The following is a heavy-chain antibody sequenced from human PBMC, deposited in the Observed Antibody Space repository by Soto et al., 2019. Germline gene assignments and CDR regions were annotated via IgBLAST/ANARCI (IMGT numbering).Heavy chain of an antibody. D-gene: IGHD6-6*01. J-gene: IGHJ4*02. CDR3: ARDLSYSSSSLGFDY. Sequence: GGSLRLSCAASGFTFSSYSMNWVRQAPGKGLEWVSSISSSSSYIYYADSVKGRFTISRDNAKNSLYLQMNSLRAEDTAVYYCARDLSYSSSSLGFDYWGQGTLVTVSS. CDR2: ISSSSSYI. V-gene: IGHV3-21*01. CDR1: GFTFSSYS.